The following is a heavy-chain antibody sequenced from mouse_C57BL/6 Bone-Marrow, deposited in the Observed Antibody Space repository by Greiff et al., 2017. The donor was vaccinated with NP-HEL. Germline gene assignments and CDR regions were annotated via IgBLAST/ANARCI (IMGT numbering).Heavy chain of an antibody. J-gene: IGHJ2*01. CDR1: VYTFTSYW. D-gene: IGHD2-3*01. CDR2: IYPGSGST. Sequence: QVQLQQPAAELVKPGASVTMSCKASVYTFTSYWITWVKERPGQGLEWIGDIYPGSGSTNYNEKFKSKATLTVDTSSSTAYMQLSSLTSEDSAVYYRARGDMDTTFGYWGEGTTLTVSS. V-gene: IGHV1-55*01. CDR3: ARGDMDTTFGY.